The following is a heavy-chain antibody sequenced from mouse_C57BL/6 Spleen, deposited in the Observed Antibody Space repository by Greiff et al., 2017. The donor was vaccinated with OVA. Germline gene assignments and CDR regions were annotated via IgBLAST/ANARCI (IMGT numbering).Heavy chain of an antibody. D-gene: IGHD1-1*01. V-gene: IGHV1-15*01. CDR3: TREGDYYYGSSPMDY. J-gene: IGHJ4*01. CDR1: GYTFTDYE. CDR2: IDPETGGT. Sequence: QVQLQQSGAELVRPGASVTLSCKASGYTFTDYEMHWVKQTPVHGLEWIGAIDPETGGTAYNQKFKGKAILTADKSSSTAYMELRSLTSEDSAVYYCTREGDYYYGSSPMDYWGQGTSVTVSS.